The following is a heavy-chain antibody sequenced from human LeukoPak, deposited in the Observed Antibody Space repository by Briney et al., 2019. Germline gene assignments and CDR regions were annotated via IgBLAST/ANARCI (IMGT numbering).Heavy chain of an antibody. V-gene: IGHV3-30*18. D-gene: IGHD2-15*01. CDR2: ISYDGSNK. J-gene: IGHJ6*02. CDR3: AKGFRAGTPSYYGMDV. Sequence: GGSLRLSCAASGFTFSSYGMHWVRQAPGKGLEWVAVISYDGSNKYYADSVKGRFTISRDNSKNTLYLQMNSLRAEDTAVYYCAKGFRAGTPSYYGMDVWGQGTTVTVSS. CDR1: GFTFSSYG.